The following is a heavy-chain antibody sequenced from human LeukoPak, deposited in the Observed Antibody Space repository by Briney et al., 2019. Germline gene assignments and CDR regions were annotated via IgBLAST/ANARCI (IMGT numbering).Heavy chain of an antibody. Sequence: ASVKVSCKASGYTFTSYGISWVRQAPGQGLEWMGWISAYNGNTNYAQKLQGRVTMTTDTSTSTAYMELRSLRSDDTAVYYCTAVSLLRGYDVLTFYSYPNYFDFWGQGTLVTVSS. CDR3: TAVSLLRGYDVLTFYSYPNYFDF. CDR1: GYTFTSYG. J-gene: IGHJ4*02. CDR2: ISAYNGNT. D-gene: IGHD3-9*01. V-gene: IGHV1-18*01.